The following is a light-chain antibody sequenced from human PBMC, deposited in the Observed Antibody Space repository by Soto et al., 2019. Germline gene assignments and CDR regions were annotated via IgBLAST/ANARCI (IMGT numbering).Light chain of an antibody. CDR3: QSYDNRLSDYV. J-gene: IGLJ1*01. CDR2: GNT. Sequence: QSVLTQPPSVSGAPGQSVTISCTGGSSNIGSGYDVHWYQQLPGTAPKLLIYGNTNRPSGVPDRFSASTSATSASLAITVLQAEDEGNYYCQSYDNRLSDYVFGTGTKVTVL. V-gene: IGLV1-40*01. CDR1: SSNIGSGYD.